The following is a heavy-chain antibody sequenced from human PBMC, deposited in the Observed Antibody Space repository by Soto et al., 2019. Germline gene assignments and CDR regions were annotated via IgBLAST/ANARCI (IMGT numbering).Heavy chain of an antibody. CDR2: INYSGST. D-gene: IGHD3-22*01. V-gene: IGHV4-39*01. CDR1: GGSISSTNSY. J-gene: IGHJ4*02. CDR3: ARLPYCYDGSDPSDRIDY. Sequence: SETLSLTCIVSGGSISSTNSYWGWIRQPPGKGLEWIGGINYSGSTYYNPSLKSRVTISVDTSKNQFSLKLSSVTAADTAVYYCARLPYCYDGSDPSDRIDYWGQGTLVTVSS.